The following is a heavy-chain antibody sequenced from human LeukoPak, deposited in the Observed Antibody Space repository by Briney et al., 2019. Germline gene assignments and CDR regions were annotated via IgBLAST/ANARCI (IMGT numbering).Heavy chain of an antibody. Sequence: ASVKVSCKASGYTFTSYGISWVRQAPGQGGERMGWISAYNGNTNYTQKLQGRVTITTDTSTSTAYMELRSLRSDDTAVYYCARDSDTAMSDYWGQGTLVTVSS. CDR3: ARDSDTAMSDY. J-gene: IGHJ4*02. CDR1: GYTFTSYG. V-gene: IGHV1-18*01. CDR2: ISAYNGNT. D-gene: IGHD5-18*01.